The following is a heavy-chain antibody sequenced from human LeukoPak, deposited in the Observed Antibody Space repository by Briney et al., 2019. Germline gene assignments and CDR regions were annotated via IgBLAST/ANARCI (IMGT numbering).Heavy chain of an antibody. Sequence: GGSLRLSCAASGFTFSSYAMHWVRQAPGKGLEWVAVISYDGSNKYSADSVKGRFTISRDDSKNTLYLQMKSLRAEDTAVYYCASRDKGYYYGMDVWGQGTTVTVSS. J-gene: IGHJ6*02. CDR2: ISYDGSNK. V-gene: IGHV3-30*01. CDR1: GFTFSSYA. CDR3: ASRDKGYYYGMDV. D-gene: IGHD5-24*01.